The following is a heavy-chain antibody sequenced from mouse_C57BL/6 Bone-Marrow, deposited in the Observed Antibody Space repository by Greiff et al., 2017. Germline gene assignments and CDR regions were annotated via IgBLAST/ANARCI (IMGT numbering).Heavy chain of an antibody. CDR1: GFTFSSYA. Sequence: EVQLQESGGGLVKPGGSLKLSCAASGFTFSSYAMSWVRQTPEKRLEWVATISDGGSYTYYPDNVKGRFTISRDNAKNNLYLQMSHLKSEDTAMYYCARDPYWGQGTSVTVSS. CDR3: ARDPY. V-gene: IGHV5-4*01. CDR2: ISDGGSYT. J-gene: IGHJ4*01.